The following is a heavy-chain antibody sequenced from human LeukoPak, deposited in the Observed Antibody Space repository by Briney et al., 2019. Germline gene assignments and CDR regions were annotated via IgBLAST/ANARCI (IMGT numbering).Heavy chain of an antibody. V-gene: IGHV1-18*01. CDR3: ARAIRIAAAGTAYYYYGMDV. J-gene: IGHJ6*02. Sequence: ASVKVSCKASGYTFTSYAMNWVRQAPGQGLEWMGWISAYNGNTNYAQKLQGRVTMTTDTSTSTAYMELRSLRSDDTAVYYCARAIRIAAAGTAYYYYGMDVWGQGTTVTVSS. D-gene: IGHD6-13*01. CDR1: GYTFTSYA. CDR2: ISAYNGNT.